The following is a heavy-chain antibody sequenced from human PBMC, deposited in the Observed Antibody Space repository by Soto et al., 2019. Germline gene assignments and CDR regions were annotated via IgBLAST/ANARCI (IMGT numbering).Heavy chain of an antibody. CDR2: ISGPGSNI. J-gene: IGHJ3*02. D-gene: IGHD1-20*01. CDR1: GFTFSDYY. V-gene: IGHV3-11*01. Sequence: GGSLRLSCAASGFTFSDYYMSWIRQAPGKGLEWISYISGPGSNIYYADSVKGRFTISRDNAKNSLYLQMNSLRAEDTAVYYCAREHYNWNANYDAFDIWGQGTMVTVSS. CDR3: AREHYNWNANYDAFDI.